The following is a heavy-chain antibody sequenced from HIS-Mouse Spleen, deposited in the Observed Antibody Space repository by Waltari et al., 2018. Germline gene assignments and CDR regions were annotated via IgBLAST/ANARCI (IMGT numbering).Heavy chain of an antibody. CDR2: INSDGSSP. J-gene: IGHJ3*02. D-gene: IGHD1-26*01. V-gene: IGHV3-74*01. Sequence: EVQLVESGGGLVQPGGSLRLSCAASGFTFSSYWMHWVRQAPGKGLVWVSRINSDGSSPSYAHSVKGRFTISRDNAKNTLYLQMNSLRAEDTAVYYCARAWELLAFDIWGQGTMVTVSS. CDR3: ARAWELLAFDI. CDR1: GFTFSSYW.